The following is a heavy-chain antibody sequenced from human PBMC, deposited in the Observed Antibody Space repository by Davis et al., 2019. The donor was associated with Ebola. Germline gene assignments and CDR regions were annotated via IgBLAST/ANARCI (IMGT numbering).Heavy chain of an antibody. D-gene: IGHD1-26*01. V-gene: IGHV3-30-3*01. Sequence: PGGSLRLSCAASGFTFSSYAMHWVRQAPGKGLEWVAVISYDGSNKYYADSVKGRFTISRDNSKNTLYLQMNSLRAEDTAVYYCARGQAGSTDAFDIWGQGTMVTVSS. CDR1: GFTFSSYA. J-gene: IGHJ3*02. CDR3: ARGQAGSTDAFDI. CDR2: ISYDGSNK.